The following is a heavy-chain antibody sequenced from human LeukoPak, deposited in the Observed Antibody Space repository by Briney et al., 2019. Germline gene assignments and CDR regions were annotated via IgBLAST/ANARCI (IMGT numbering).Heavy chain of an antibody. CDR1: GYTFTGYY. J-gene: IGHJ3*02. CDR3: ATDGPGAFTAFDI. Sequence: ASVKVSCKASGYTFTGYYMHWVRQAPGQGLEWMGWINPNSGGTNYAQKFQGRVTMTRDTSISTAYMELSRLRSDDTAVYYCATDGPGAFTAFDIWGQGTMVTVSS. D-gene: IGHD3-10*01. V-gene: IGHV1-2*02. CDR2: INPNSGGT.